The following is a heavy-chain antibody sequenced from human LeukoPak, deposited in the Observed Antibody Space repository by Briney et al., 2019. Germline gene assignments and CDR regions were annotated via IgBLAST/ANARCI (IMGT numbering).Heavy chain of an antibody. Sequence: AXVKVSCKASGYTFPNYAIYWVRQAPGQRLEWMGWINAGNGNTKYSQNFQGRVTITRDTSATTAYMSLNSLRSEDTAIYYCARAYCSPTSCLMGGFWGQGTLVTVSS. J-gene: IGHJ4*02. CDR1: GYTFPNYA. CDR3: ARAYCSPTSCLMGGF. CDR2: INAGNGNT. D-gene: IGHD2-2*01. V-gene: IGHV1-3*01.